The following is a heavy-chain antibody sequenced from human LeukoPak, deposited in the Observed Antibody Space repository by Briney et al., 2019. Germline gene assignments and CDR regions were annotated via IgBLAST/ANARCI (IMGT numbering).Heavy chain of an antibody. CDR1: GITFSSYA. CDR2: ISGSGGST. J-gene: IGHJ4*02. CDR3: AKDLESYYDFWSGSRHDY. Sequence: PGGSRRLSCAASGITFSSYAMSWVRQAPGKGLEWGSAISGSGGSTYYADSVKGRFTISRDNSKNTLYLQMNSLRAEDTAVYYCAKDLESYYDFWSGSRHDYWGQGTLVTVSS. D-gene: IGHD3-3*01. V-gene: IGHV3-23*01.